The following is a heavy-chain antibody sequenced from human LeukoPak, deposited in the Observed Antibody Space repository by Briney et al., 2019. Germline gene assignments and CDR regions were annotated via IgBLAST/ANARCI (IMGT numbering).Heavy chain of an antibody. CDR2: IKSRTDGGTA. CDR1: GFTFSDAW. D-gene: IGHD2-15*01. Sequence: GGSLRLSCAASGFTFSDAWMSWVRQGPGKGLEWVGRIKSRTDGGTADYAAPVKGRFTISRDDSKNTLYLQMNSLKTDDTAVYYCATVAYCSGVSCYGAFDIWGHGTMVTVSS. CDR3: ATVAYCSGVSCYGAFDI. V-gene: IGHV3-15*01. J-gene: IGHJ3*02.